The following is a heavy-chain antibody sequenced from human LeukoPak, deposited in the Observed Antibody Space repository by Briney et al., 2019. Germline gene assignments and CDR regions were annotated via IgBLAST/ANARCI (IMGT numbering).Heavy chain of an antibody. J-gene: IGHJ4*02. Sequence: SEILSLTCTVSSASISSYYWSWIRQPPGKGLEWIGYISYSGSTYQNPSLKSRVTMALDTSKSQFSLKLTSVTAADTAVYYCARDVGSGYSDYWGQGTLVTVSS. D-gene: IGHD3-22*01. CDR1: SASISSYY. V-gene: IGHV4-59*01. CDR3: ARDVGSGYSDY. CDR2: ISYSGST.